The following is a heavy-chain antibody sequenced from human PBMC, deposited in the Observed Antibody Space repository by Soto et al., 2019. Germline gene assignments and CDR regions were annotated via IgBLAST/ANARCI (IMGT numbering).Heavy chain of an antibody. V-gene: IGHV1-18*01. D-gene: IGHD3-10*01. Sequence: QVQLVQSGDEMRKPGASVKVSCQASGYTFSNYGITWVRQAPGQGLEWMGWISAHNGNSKYAQSLQGRLTLTTDTSTSTADIELRSLRSDDTAVYYCARDWYFYGSGSPNHMDVWGKGTTVSVSS. CDR1: GYTFSNYG. CDR2: ISAHNGNS. J-gene: IGHJ6*03. CDR3: ARDWYFYGSGSPNHMDV.